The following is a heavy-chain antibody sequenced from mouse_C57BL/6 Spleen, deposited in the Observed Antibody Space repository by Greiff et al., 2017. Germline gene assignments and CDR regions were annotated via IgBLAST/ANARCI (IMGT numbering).Heavy chain of an antibody. J-gene: IGHJ1*03. Sequence: QVTLKESGPGILQSSQTLSLTCSFSGFSLSTSGMGVSWIRQPSGKGLEWLAHIYWDDDKRYNPSLKSRLTISKDTSRNQVFLKITSVDTADTATYYCARRARGSSSDWYFDVWGTGTTVTVSS. CDR1: GFSLSTSGMG. V-gene: IGHV8-12*01. CDR3: ARRARGSSSDWYFDV. CDR2: IYWDDDK. D-gene: IGHD1-1*01.